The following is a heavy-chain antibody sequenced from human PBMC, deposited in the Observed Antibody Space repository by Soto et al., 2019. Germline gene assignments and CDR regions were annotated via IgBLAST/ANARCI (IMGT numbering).Heavy chain of an antibody. D-gene: IGHD6-19*01. Sequence: GSLRLSCAASGFTFSSYAMHWVRQAPGKGLEWVAVISYDGSNKYYADSVKGRFTISRDNSKNTLYLQMNSLRAEDTAVYYCARDFSDGYSSGWYPITQDYYYGMDVWGQGTTVTVSS. CDR2: ISYDGSNK. CDR1: GFTFSSYA. V-gene: IGHV3-30-3*01. J-gene: IGHJ6*02. CDR3: ARDFSDGYSSGWYPITQDYYYGMDV.